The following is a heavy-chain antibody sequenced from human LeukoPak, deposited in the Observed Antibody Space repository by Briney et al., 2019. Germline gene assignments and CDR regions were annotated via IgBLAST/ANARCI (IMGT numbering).Heavy chain of an antibody. V-gene: IGHV1-69-2*01. J-gene: IGHJ6*03. Sequence: ASVKISCEVSGYTFTDYYMHWVQQAPGKGLEWMGLVYPEDGETIYAEKFQGRVTITADTSTDTAYMEMSSLRSEDTAVYYCARTSGYSSGWLVPGSGYYHMDVWGKGTTVTVSS. D-gene: IGHD6-19*01. CDR1: GYTFTDYY. CDR3: ARTSGYSSGWLVPGSGYYHMDV. CDR2: VYPEDGET.